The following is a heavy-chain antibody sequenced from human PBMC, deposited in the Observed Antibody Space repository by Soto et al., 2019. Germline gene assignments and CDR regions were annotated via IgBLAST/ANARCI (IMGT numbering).Heavy chain of an antibody. J-gene: IGHJ4*02. Sequence: QITLKESGPTLVKPTQTLTLTCTFSGFSLSTSGVGVGWIRQPPGKALEWLALIYWDDDKRYSPSLKSRLTITKDTSKNQVVLTMTNMDPVDTATYYCAHRDRPFQAAAVEGAFDYWGQGTLVTVSS. D-gene: IGHD6-13*01. CDR2: IYWDDDK. CDR3: AHRDRPFQAAAVEGAFDY. CDR1: GFSLSTSGVG. V-gene: IGHV2-5*02.